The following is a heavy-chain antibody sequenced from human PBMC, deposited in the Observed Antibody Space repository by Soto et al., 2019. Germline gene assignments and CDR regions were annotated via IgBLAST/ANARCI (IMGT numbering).Heavy chain of an antibody. D-gene: IGHD1-26*01. J-gene: IGHJ4*02. Sequence: PGGSLRLSCAASGFIFRNYAIHWVRQAPGKGLEWVAVISRDGSHKYYLDSVKGRFTISRDNSKDTVNLLMNSLRDDDSAMYYCARSRNSAVADSFDFWGQGTLVTVFS. V-gene: IGHV3-30*04. CDR3: ARSRNSAVADSFDF. CDR1: GFIFRNYA. CDR2: ISRDGSHK.